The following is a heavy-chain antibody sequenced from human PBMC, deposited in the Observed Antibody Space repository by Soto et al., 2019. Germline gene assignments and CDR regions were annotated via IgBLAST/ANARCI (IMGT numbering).Heavy chain of an antibody. D-gene: IGHD3-10*01. CDR1: GGSISSGGYS. J-gene: IGHJ3*02. V-gene: IGHV4-30-2*01. CDR2: IYHSGST. CDR3: DRGLRGFGDWSAFDI. Sequence: SETLSLTCAVSGGSISSGGYSWSWIRQPPGKGLEWIGYIYHSGSTYYNPSLKSRVTISVDRSKNQFSLKLSSVTAADTAVYYCDRGLRGFGDWSAFDIWGQGTMVTVSS.